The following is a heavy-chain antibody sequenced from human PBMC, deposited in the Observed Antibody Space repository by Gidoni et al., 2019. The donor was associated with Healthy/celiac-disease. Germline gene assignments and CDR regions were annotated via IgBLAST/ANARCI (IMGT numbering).Heavy chain of an antibody. D-gene: IGHD5-18*01. V-gene: IGHV3-33*01. CDR1: GFTFSSYG. CDR3: ARDMRSNSYAWRAFDI. Sequence: QVQLVESGGGVVQPGRSLRLSCAASGFTFSSYGMHWVRQAPGKGLEWVAVIWYDGSNKYYADSVKGRFTISRDNSKNTLYLQMNSLRAEDTAVYYCARDMRSNSYAWRAFDIWGQGTMVTVSS. J-gene: IGHJ3*02. CDR2: IWYDGSNK.